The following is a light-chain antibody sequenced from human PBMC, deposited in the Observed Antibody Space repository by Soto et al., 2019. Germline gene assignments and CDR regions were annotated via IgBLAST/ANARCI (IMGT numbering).Light chain of an antibody. CDR3: QQYNKWPRT. V-gene: IGKV3-15*01. Sequence: EIVMTQSPATLSVSPGERATLSCGASQILSSNLAWYQQRPGKAPRLLIYDASTRATGIPARFSGSGSGTEFTLTISSLQSEDFAVYYCQQYNKWPRTFGQGTKVDIK. CDR2: DAS. CDR1: QILSSN. J-gene: IGKJ1*01.